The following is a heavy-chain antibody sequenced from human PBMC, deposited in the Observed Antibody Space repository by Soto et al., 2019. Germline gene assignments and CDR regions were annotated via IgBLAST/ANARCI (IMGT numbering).Heavy chain of an antibody. J-gene: IGHJ3*02. CDR3: ARDSDYYDSTLDI. CDR1: GGSISSGGYY. Sequence: SETLSLTCTVSGGSISSGGYYWSWIRQHPGKGLEWIGYIYYSGSTYYNPSLKSRVTISVDTSKNQFSLKLSSVTAADTAVYYCARDSDYYDSTLDIWGQGTMATASS. D-gene: IGHD3-22*01. CDR2: IYYSGST. V-gene: IGHV4-31*03.